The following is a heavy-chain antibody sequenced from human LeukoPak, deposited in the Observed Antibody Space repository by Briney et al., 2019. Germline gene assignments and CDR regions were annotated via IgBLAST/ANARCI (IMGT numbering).Heavy chain of an antibody. Sequence: KASETLSLTCAVFGGSFSGFYCRWIRQSPGKALEWIGENNHRGSTTYNPSLKSRVTISVDTSKKEVSLKVSSVTAADTAVYYCARGLTGTTVTGRDYYYGMDVWGQGTTVTVSS. CDR1: GGSFSGFY. V-gene: IGHV4-34*01. CDR2: NNHRGST. D-gene: IGHD1-1*01. CDR3: ARGLTGTTVTGRDYYYGMDV. J-gene: IGHJ6*02.